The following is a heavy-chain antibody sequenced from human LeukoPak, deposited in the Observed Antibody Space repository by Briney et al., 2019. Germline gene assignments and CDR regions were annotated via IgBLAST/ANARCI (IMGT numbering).Heavy chain of an antibody. CDR2: ISYDGSNK. CDR1: GFTFSSYG. CDR3: AILRCQLPPPSLGF. D-gene: IGHD2-2*01. Sequence: GGSLRLSCAASGFTFSSYGMHWVRQAPGKGLEWVAVISYDGSNKYYADSVKGRFTISRDNSKNTLYLQMNSLRAEDTAVYYCAILRCQLPPPSLGFWGQGTRVPVFS. V-gene: IGHV3-30*03. J-gene: IGHJ4*02.